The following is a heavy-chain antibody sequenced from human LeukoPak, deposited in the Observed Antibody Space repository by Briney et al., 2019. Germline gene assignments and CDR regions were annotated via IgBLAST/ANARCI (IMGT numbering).Heavy chain of an antibody. CDR1: GFTFSSYW. CDR3: AARGTLWYFDL. CDR2: IKQDGSEK. D-gene: IGHD1-14*01. J-gene: IGHJ2*01. V-gene: IGHV3-7*01. Sequence: GGALRLSCAASGFTFSSYWMSSVRQAPGKGREWVANIKQDGSEKYYVDSVKGRFTISRDNAKNSLYLQMNSLRAEDTAVYYCAARGTLWYFDLWGRGTLVTVSS.